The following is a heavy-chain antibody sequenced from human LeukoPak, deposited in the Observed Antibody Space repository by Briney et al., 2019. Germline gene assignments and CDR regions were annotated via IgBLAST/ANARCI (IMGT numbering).Heavy chain of an antibody. CDR2: IYYSGST. Sequence: PSETLSLTCTVSGGSNSSSSYYWGWIRQPPGKGLEWIGSIYYSGSTYYNPSLKSRVTISVDTSKNQFSLKLSSVTAADTAVYYCARRGDGYPGAFDIWGQGTMVTVSS. J-gene: IGHJ3*02. CDR3: ARRGDGYPGAFDI. CDR1: GGSNSSSSYY. V-gene: IGHV4-39*01. D-gene: IGHD5-12*01.